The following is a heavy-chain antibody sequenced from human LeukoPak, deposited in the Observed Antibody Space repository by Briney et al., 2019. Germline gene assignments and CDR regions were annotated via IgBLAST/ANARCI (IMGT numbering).Heavy chain of an antibody. CDR3: ARANYDFWSGYYSPLDY. D-gene: IGHD3-3*01. J-gene: IGHJ4*02. V-gene: IGHV4-34*01. CDR1: GGSFSGYY. Sequence: SETLSLTCALYGGSFSGYYWSWIRQPPGKGLEWIGAINHSGSNNYNTSLKSRVTISVDTSKNQFSLKLSSVTAAETAVYYCARANYDFWSGYYSPLDYWGQGTPVTVSS. CDR2: INHSGSN.